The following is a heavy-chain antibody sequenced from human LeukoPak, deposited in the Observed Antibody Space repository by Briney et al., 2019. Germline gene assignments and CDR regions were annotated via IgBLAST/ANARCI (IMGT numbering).Heavy chain of an antibody. CDR1: GFIFSSDD. Sequence: GGSLRLSCAASGFIFSSDDMHWVRQAPGKGLEWVAGIQSNGRNKYYVDSVKGRFAISRDNSKSTLYLQVNSLRVEDTALYYSARESEGGTGTSCPDYWGQGTLVTVSS. J-gene: IGHJ4*02. CDR3: ARESEGGTGTSCPDY. D-gene: IGHD2-2*01. CDR2: IQSNGRNK. V-gene: IGHV3-33*05.